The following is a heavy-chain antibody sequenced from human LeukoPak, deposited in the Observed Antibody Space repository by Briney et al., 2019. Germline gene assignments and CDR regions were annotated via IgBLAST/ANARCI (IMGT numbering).Heavy chain of an antibody. CDR1: GGSFSGYY. Sequence: SETLSLTCAVYGGSFSGYYWSWIRQPPGKGLEWIGEINHSGSTNYNPSLKSRVTISVDTSKNQFSLKLSSVTAADTAVYYCASTYSSSWYYYGMDVWGQGTTVTVSS. J-gene: IGHJ6*02. V-gene: IGHV4-34*01. D-gene: IGHD6-13*01. CDR2: INHSGST. CDR3: ASTYSSSWYYYGMDV.